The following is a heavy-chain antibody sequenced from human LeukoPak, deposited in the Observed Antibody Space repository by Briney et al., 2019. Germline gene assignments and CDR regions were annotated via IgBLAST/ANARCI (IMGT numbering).Heavy chain of an antibody. CDR3: ARGDIPDAFDI. J-gene: IGHJ3*02. D-gene: IGHD3-9*01. V-gene: IGHV4-34*01. Sequence: PSETLSLTCAVYGGSFSGYYWSWIRQPPGKGLEWIGEINHSGSTNYNPSLKSRVTISVDTSKNQFSLKLSSVTAADTAVYYCARGDIPDAFDIWGQGTMVTVSS. CDR2: INHSGST. CDR1: GGSFSGYY.